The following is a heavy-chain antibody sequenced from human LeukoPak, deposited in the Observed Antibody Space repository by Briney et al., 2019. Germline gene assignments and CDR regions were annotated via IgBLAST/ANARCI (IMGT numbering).Heavy chain of an antibody. CDR1: GFTFSSYE. V-gene: IGHV3-48*03. CDR2: ISSSGSTI. Sequence: GGSMRLSCAASGFTFSSYEMNWVRQALGKGLGLVSYISSSGSTIYYADSVKGRFTISRENAKNSLYLQMNSLRAEDTAVYYCAREGSGWYVGGNWFDPWGQGTLVTVSS. D-gene: IGHD6-19*01. CDR3: AREGSGWYVGGNWFDP. J-gene: IGHJ5*02.